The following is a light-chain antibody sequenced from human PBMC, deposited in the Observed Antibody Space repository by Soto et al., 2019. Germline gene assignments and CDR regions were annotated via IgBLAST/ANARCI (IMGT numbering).Light chain of an antibody. J-gene: IGKJ3*01. CDR2: GSS. V-gene: IGKV3-20*01. CDR1: QSVSASY. Sequence: EIILTQSPGTLSLSPGERATLSCRASQSVSASYLAWYQQKPGQAPRLLIYGSSSRATGIPDRFSGRGSGTDFTLTISRLEPEDFAVYYCQQYDTSPLFTFGPGTKVIS. CDR3: QQYDTSPLFT.